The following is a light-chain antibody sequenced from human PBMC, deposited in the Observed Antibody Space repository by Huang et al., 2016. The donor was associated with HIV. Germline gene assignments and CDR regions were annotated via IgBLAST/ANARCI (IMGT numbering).Light chain of an antibody. J-gene: IGKJ1*01. CDR2: SAS. CDR1: QSISSY. Sequence: DIQMTQSPSSLSASVGDRVTITCRASQSISSYLIWYQQKPGKAPKLLIYSASTLQSGVPSRVSGSGSGTDFTLTISSLQPEDFATYYCQQSYDTPTFGQGTKVEIK. CDR3: QQSYDTPT. V-gene: IGKV1-39*01.